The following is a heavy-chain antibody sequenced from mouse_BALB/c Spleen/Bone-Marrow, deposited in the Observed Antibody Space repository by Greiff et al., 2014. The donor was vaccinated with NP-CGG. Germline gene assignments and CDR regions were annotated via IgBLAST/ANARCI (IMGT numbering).Heavy chain of an antibody. D-gene: IGHD2-3*01. CDR1: GFDFNRYW. CDR3: TRNGYYGWSAY. J-gene: IGHJ3*01. CDR2: INPDSSTI. Sequence: EVQLQQSGGGLVQPGVSLKLSCAASGFDFNRYWMTWVRQAPGKGLEWIGEINPDSSTINYTPSLKDKFIISRDNAKNTLYLQMSKVRSEDTGLYYCTRNGYYGWSAYWGQGTLVTVSA. V-gene: IGHV4-1*02.